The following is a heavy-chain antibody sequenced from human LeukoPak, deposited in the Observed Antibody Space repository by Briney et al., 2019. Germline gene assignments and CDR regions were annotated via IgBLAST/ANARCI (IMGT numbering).Heavy chain of an antibody. J-gene: IGHJ4*02. D-gene: IGHD3-10*01. CDR3: ARGRRVRGLMHAGASEFEH. Sequence: SETLSLTCAVSGGSFSGYYWSWIRQPPGKGLEWIGEINHSGSTNYNPSLKSRVTISVDTSKNQFSLKLSSVTAADTAVYYCARGRRVRGLMHAGASEFEHWGQGTLVTVSS. CDR2: INHSGST. V-gene: IGHV4-34*01. CDR1: GGSFSGYY.